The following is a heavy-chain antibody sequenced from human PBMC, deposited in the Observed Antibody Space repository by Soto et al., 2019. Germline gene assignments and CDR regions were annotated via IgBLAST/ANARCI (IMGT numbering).Heavy chain of an antibody. CDR3: AREERGTRGLDGLDI. V-gene: IGHV1-2*02. J-gene: IGHJ6*02. CDR2: INPNSGDT. CDR1: GYIFTGYH. D-gene: IGHD1-1*01. Sequence: ASVKVSCKASGYIFTGYHIHWVRQAPGRGLEWMGWINPNSGDTEYAQNFQGRVIMTRDTSFNLVYMEMSGLMSDDTAVYYCAREERGTRGLDGLDIWGQGTTVTVSS.